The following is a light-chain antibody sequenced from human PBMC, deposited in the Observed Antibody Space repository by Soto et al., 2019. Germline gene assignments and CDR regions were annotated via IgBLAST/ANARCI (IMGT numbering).Light chain of an antibody. CDR2: LGS. J-gene: IGKJ3*01. CDR1: QSLLDSNGYNY. CDR3: MQALQSPIA. V-gene: IGKV2-28*01. Sequence: DIVMTQSPLSLPVTPGEPASISCRSSQSLLDSNGYNYLDWYLQKPGQSPRLLIYLGSNRASGVPDRFSGSGSGAECTLKISRVEAEDVGIYYCMQALQSPIAFGPGTKVDIK.